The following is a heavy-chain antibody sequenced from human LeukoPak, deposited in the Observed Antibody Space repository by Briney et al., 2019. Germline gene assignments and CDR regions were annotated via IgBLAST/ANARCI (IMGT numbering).Heavy chain of an antibody. D-gene: IGHD6-19*01. CDR2: FYTSGST. Sequence: SETLSLTCTVSGASISNYYWSWIRRPAGKGLDWFGRFYTSGSTNYNPSLKSRVTMSVDTSKNQFSLKLSSVTAADTAVYYGARDKGGWYQKSYYYYYMDVWGKGTTVTVSS. V-gene: IGHV4-4*07. J-gene: IGHJ6*03. CDR1: GASISNYY. CDR3: ARDKGGWYQKSYYYYYMDV.